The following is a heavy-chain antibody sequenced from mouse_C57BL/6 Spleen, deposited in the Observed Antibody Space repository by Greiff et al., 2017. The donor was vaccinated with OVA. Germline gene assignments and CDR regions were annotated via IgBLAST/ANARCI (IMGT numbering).Heavy chain of an antibody. Sequence: EVQVVESGPGLVKPSQSLSLTCSVTGYSITSGYYWNWIRQFPGNQLEWMGYISYDGRNNYNPSLKNRISITRDTSKNQFFLKLNSVTTEDTATYDCAREGDYDVFCAYWGQGTLVTVSA. CDR2: ISYDGRN. CDR3: AREGDYDVFCAY. CDR1: GYSITSGYY. V-gene: IGHV3-6*01. J-gene: IGHJ3*01. D-gene: IGHD2-4*01.